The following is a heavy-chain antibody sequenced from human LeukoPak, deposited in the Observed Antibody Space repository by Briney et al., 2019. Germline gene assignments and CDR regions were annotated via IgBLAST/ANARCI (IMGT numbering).Heavy chain of an antibody. D-gene: IGHD4-23*01. Sequence: PSETLSLTCTVSGGYIITSGHYWGWIRQPPGKGLEWIGSIYYTGVTSTNPFFRSRMSISVDTSKNQFSLNLTSVTAADAAVYYCARERSSSGGHSRFDPWGQGTLVTVSS. CDR3: ARERSSSGGHSRFDP. CDR2: IYYTGVT. CDR1: GGYIITSGHY. V-gene: IGHV4-39*07. J-gene: IGHJ5*02.